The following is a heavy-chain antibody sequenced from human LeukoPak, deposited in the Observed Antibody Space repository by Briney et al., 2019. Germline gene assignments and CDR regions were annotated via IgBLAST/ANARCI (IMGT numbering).Heavy chain of an antibody. CDR2: INSDGGGA. CDR1: GITFCNNW. J-gene: IGHJ5*02. V-gene: IGHV3-74*01. CDR3: ARDVPHNWFDT. Sequence: GGSLRLSCAASGITFCNNWMHWLRQGPGKGLVWISRINSDGGGAIYADSVKGRFTVSRDNDKNTLYLQMNSLRAEDTAVYYCARDVPHNWFDTWGQGTLVTVSS.